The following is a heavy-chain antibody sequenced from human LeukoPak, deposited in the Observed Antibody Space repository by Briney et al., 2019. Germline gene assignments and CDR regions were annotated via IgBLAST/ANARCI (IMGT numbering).Heavy chain of an antibody. D-gene: IGHD3-22*01. CDR1: GFTFSSYS. Sequence: GGSLRLSCAASGFTFSSYSMNWVRQAPGKGLEWVSYISSSSSTIYYADSVKGRFTISRDNAKNSLYLQMNSLRAEDTAVYYCARDVTYYDSSGYYPNWFDPWGQGTLVTVSS. J-gene: IGHJ5*02. V-gene: IGHV3-48*01. CDR2: ISSSSSTI. CDR3: ARDVTYYDSSGYYPNWFDP.